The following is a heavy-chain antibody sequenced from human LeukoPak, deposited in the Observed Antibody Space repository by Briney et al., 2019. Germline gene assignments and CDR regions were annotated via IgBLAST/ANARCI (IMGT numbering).Heavy chain of an antibody. V-gene: IGHV4-39*07. CDR3: ARDVVVTAISRSRAPRSVYYYYYYMDV. CDR2: IYYSGST. J-gene: IGHJ6*03. D-gene: IGHD2-21*02. Sequence: SETLSLTCTVSGGSISSSGYYWGWIRQPPGKGLEWIGNIYYSGSTYYNPSLKSRVTISVDTSKNQFSLKLSSVTAADTAVYYCARDVVVTAISRSRAPRSVYYYYYYMDVWGKGATVTISS. CDR1: GGSISSSGYY.